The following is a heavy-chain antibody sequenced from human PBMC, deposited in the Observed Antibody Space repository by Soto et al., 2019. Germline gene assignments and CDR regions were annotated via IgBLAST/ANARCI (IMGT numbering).Heavy chain of an antibody. CDR1: GYTFTDFF. V-gene: IGHV1-2*02. CDR3: ARDSSRILPKIRPRAKGPFDI. Sequence: GASVKVSCKTSGYTFTDFFIHWVRQAPGQGLEWMGWINPNSGETHYAQGLQGNVMMTTDTSVSTAYLEVSSLRFDDTALYYCARDSSRILPKIRPRAKGPFDIWGQGTMVTVSS. J-gene: IGHJ3*02. CDR2: INPNSGET. D-gene: IGHD2-15*01.